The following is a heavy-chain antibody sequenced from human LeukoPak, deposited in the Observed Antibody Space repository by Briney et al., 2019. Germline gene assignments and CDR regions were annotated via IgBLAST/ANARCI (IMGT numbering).Heavy chain of an antibody. V-gene: IGHV3-48*03. J-gene: IGHJ4*02. D-gene: IGHD6-13*01. CDR1: GFTFSSYE. CDR2: ISSSGSTI. Sequence: PGGSPRLSCAASGFTFSSYEMNWVRQAPGKGLEWVSYISSSGSTINYADSVKGRFTMSRDNAKNSLYLQMKSLRAEDTAVYYCARDFISAAGIDYWGQGTLVTVSS. CDR3: ARDFISAAGIDY.